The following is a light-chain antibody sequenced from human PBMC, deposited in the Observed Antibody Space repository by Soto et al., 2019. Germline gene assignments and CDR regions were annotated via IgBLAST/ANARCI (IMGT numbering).Light chain of an antibody. CDR2: DAS. Sequence: IVVMQSPATLSVSPGERATLSCRASQSVSTSYLSWYQQKPGQAPRLLIYDASTRATGVPARFGGSGSGTEFTLTISGLQSEDFAVYYCQQYGDWPPDGFGQGTKVDIK. V-gene: IGKV3-15*01. CDR3: QQYGDWPPDG. J-gene: IGKJ2*01. CDR1: QSVSTSY.